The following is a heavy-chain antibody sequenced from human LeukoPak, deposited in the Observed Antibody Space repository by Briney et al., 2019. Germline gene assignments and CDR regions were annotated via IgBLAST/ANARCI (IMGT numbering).Heavy chain of an antibody. D-gene: IGHD6-13*01. CDR3: AKDVGYSSSWYYFDY. V-gene: IGHV3-23*01. CDR1: GFTFSSYA. J-gene: IGHJ4*02. Sequence: PGGSLRLSCAASGFTFSSYAMSWVRQAPGKGLEWVSAISGSGGSTYYADSVKGQFTISRDNSKNTLYLQMNSLRAEDTAVYYCAKDVGYSSSWYYFDYWGQGTLVTVSS. CDR2: ISGSGGST.